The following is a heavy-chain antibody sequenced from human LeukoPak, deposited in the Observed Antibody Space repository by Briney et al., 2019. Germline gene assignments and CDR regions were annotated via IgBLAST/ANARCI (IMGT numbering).Heavy chain of an antibody. CDR1: VDAFTSYA. CDR3: AREADRDFWSGYYMDY. J-gene: IGHJ4*02. Sequence: SVTLSCNASVDAFTSYAISWVRHAPGQGQGWKGMVIPILGIANYAQKFQGRVTITADKSTSTAYRELSSLRSEDTAVYYGAREADRDFWSGYYMDYWGQGTLVTVSS. CDR2: VIPILGIA. D-gene: IGHD3-3*01. V-gene: IGHV1-69*04.